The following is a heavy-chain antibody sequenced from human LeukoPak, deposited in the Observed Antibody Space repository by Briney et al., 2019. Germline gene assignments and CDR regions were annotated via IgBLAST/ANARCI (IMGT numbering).Heavy chain of an antibody. CDR1: CGSISSYY. CDR2: IYYSGST. J-gene: IGHJ4*02. Sequence: SETLSLTCTVSCGSISSYYWSWIRQPPGKGLEWIGYIYYSGSTNYNPSLKSRVTISVDTSKNQFSLKLSSVTAADTAVYYCARDPGDYDSSGYQAYWGQGTLVTVSS. V-gene: IGHV4-59*12. CDR3: ARDPGDYDSSGYQAY. D-gene: IGHD3-22*01.